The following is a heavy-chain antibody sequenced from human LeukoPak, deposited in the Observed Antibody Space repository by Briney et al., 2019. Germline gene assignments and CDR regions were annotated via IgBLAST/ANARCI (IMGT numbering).Heavy chain of an antibody. CDR3: AREGIVWFGESPNWFDP. CDR1: GFTVSNYG. Sequence: GGSLRLSCAASGFTVSNYGMTWVRQAPGKGLEWVSGISGGGGNTYYADSVKGRFTISRDNSKNTLYLQMNSLRAEDTAVYYCAREGIVWFGESPNWFDPWGQGTLVTVPS. CDR2: ISGGGGNT. J-gene: IGHJ5*02. D-gene: IGHD3-10*01. V-gene: IGHV3-23*01.